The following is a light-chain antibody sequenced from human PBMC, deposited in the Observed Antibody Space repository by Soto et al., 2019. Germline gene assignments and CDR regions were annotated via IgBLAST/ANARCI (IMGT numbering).Light chain of an antibody. CDR3: QTWSSSATYV. CDR2: ENN. J-gene: IGLJ1*01. V-gene: IGLV3-1*01. CDR1: RLGDKY. Sequence: SYELTQPPSVSVSPGQSATIPCSGDRLGDKYACWYQQKPGQSPVLVIYENNKRPSGLPERFSGSNSGNTATLTISGTQTMDEADYYCQTWSSSATYVFGTGTKLTVL.